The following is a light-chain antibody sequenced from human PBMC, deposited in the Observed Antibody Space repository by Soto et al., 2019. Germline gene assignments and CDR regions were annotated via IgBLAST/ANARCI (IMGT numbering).Light chain of an antibody. J-gene: IGKJ2*01. CDR3: QQYGSSPYT. V-gene: IGKV3-20*01. Sequence: EIVLTQSPGTLSLSPGERATLSCRASQSFSSSFLAWYQQKPGQAPRLLIYGASSRATGIPDRFSGSGSGTDFTLTYSRLEPEDFAVYYCQQYGSSPYTFGQGTKLEIK. CDR2: GAS. CDR1: QSFSSSF.